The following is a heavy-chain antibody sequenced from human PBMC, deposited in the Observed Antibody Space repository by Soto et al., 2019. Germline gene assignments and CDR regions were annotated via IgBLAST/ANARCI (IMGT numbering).Heavy chain of an antibody. CDR2: ISSSGYTT. V-gene: IGHV3-23*01. CDR3: AIGSDPFGY. CDR1: GFIFSSFA. D-gene: IGHD2-21*02. J-gene: IGHJ4*02. Sequence: GSLRLSCAASGFIFSSFAMGWVRQAPGKGLEWVSTISSSGYTTYYTDSVKGRFTFSRDNSKNTLYLQMNSLRAEDTALYYCAIGSDPFGYWGQGTLVT.